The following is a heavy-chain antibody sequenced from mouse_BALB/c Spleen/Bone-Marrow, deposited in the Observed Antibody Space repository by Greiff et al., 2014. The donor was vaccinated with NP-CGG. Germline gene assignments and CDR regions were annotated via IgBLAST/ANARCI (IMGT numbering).Heavy chain of an antibody. CDR1: GFTFSSYT. CDR3: ARLITTYFDY. Sequence: EVQLVESGGGLVQPGGSLKLSCAASGFTFSSYTMSWARQTPEKRLEWVAYISNGGGSTYYPDTVKGRFTISRDNAKNTLYLQMSSLKSEDTAMYYCARLITTYFDYWGQGTTLTVSS. D-gene: IGHD1-1*01. V-gene: IGHV5-12-2*01. J-gene: IGHJ2*01. CDR2: ISNGGGST.